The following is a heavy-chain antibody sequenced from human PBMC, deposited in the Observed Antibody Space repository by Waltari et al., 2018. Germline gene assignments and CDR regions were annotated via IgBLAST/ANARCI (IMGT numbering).Heavy chain of an antibody. D-gene: IGHD2-2*01. CDR3: ARDPAGDGFYYFDY. J-gene: IGHJ4*02. CDR2: VITNSGDT. CDR1: AYSFTGYS. V-gene: IGHV1-2*06. Sequence: QVQLVQSGAAVKPPGASVPVSCQASAYSFTGYSLHWVRQAPGQGLAWMGRVITNSGDTNYAQKVQGRVTLTRDTSTSTGYMQLSGLRSDDTALYYCARDPAGDGFYYFDYWGQGSLVTVSS.